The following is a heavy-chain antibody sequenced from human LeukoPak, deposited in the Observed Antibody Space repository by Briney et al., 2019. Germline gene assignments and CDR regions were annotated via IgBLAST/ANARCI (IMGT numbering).Heavy chain of an antibody. J-gene: IGHJ4*02. CDR3: ARDYVGYSSSWSKVGY. V-gene: IGHV1-8*01. CDR2: MNPNSGNT. CDR1: GYTFTSYD. D-gene: IGHD6-13*01. Sequence: ASVKVSCKASGYTFTSYDINWVRQATGQGLEWMGWMNPNSGNTGYAQKFQGRVTMTRDTSISTAYMELSRLRSDDTAVYYCARDYVGYSSSWSKVGYWGQGTLVTVSS.